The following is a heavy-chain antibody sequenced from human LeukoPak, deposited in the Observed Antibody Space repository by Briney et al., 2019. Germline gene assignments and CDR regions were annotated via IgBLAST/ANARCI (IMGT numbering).Heavy chain of an antibody. Sequence: PGGSLRLSCAASGFTFSNAWMSWVRQAPGKGLEWVGRIKSKTDGGTTDYAAPVKGRFTISRDDSKNTLYLQMNSLKTEDTAVYYCTPDRTYYYDSSGYLAPKYYFDYWGQGTLVTVSS. CDR2: IKSKTDGGTT. V-gene: IGHV3-15*01. CDR1: GFTFSNAW. J-gene: IGHJ4*02. D-gene: IGHD3-22*01. CDR3: TPDRTYYYDSSGYLAPKYYFDY.